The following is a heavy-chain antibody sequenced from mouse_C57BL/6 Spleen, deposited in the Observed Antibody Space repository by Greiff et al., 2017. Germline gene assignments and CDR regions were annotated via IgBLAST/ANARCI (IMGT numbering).Heavy chain of an antibody. Sequence: QVQLQQPGAELVRPGSSVKLSCKASGYTFTSYWMHWVKQRPIQGLEWIGNIDPSDSETHYNQKFKDKATLTVYKSSSTAYMQLSSLTSEDSAVYYWASELGREGYFDGWGTGTTVTVAS. J-gene: IGHJ1*03. CDR3: ASELGREGYFDG. D-gene: IGHD4-1*01. V-gene: IGHV1-52*01. CDR2: IDPSDSET. CDR1: GYTFTSYW.